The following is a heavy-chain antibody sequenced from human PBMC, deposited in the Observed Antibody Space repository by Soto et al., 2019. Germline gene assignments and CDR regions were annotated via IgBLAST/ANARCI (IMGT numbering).Heavy chain of an antibody. Sequence: GESLKISCKGSGYSFTSYWISWVRQMPGKGLEWMGRIDPSDSYTNYSPSFQGHVTISADKSISTAYPQWSSLKASDTAMYYCAREGNLEYSSSSSGYYYYYYGMDVWGQGTTVTVSS. CDR1: GYSFTSYW. CDR2: IDPSDSYT. J-gene: IGHJ6*02. CDR3: AREGNLEYSSSSSGYYYYYYGMDV. D-gene: IGHD6-6*01. V-gene: IGHV5-10-1*01.